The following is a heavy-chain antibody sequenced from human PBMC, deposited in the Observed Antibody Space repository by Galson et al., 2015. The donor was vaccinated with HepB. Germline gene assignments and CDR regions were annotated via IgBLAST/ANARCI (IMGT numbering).Heavy chain of an antibody. J-gene: IGHJ6*02. CDR1: GFTLSSYT. CDR2: MSSSS. Sequence: SLRLSCAASGFTLSSYTMSWVRQAPGKGLEWISYMSSSSNTDSVKGRFTISRDNAENSMYLHINSLRDDDTAVYYCAKAHRSYCSSASCQSVDVWGQGTTVIVSS. V-gene: IGHV3-48*02. D-gene: IGHD2-2*01. CDR3: AKAHRSYCSSASCQSVDV.